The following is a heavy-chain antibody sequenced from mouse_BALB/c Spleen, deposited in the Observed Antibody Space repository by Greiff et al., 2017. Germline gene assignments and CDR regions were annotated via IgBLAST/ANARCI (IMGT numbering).Heavy chain of an antibody. J-gene: IGHJ3*01. Sequence: DVHLVESGGGLVKPGGSLKLSCAASGFTFSSYAMSWVRQSPEKRLEWVAEISSGGSYTYYPDTVTGRFTISRDNAKNTLYLEMSSLRSEDTAMYYCARKDYYGSSPWFAYWGQGTLVTVSA. CDR3: ARKDYYGSSPWFAY. V-gene: IGHV5-9-4*01. D-gene: IGHD1-1*01. CDR1: GFTFSSYA. CDR2: ISSGGSYT.